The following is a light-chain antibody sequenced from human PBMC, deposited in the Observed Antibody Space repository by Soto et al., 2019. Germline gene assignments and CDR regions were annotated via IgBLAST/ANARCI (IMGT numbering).Light chain of an antibody. CDR3: NSYTTSSTLV. V-gene: IGLV2-14*01. J-gene: IGLJ2*01. CDR1: SSDVGAYNY. Sequence: QSALTQPASVSGSPGQSITISCTGTSSDVGAYNYVSWYQQHPGKAPKLMIYEVTNRPSGVSNRFSASKSGNTASLTISGLQAEDEADYYCNSYTTSSTLVFGGGTKLT. CDR2: EVT.